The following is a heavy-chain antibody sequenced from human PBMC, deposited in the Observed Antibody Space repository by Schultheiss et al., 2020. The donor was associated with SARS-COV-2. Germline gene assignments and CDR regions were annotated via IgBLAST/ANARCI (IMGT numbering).Heavy chain of an antibody. CDR1: GFTFSSYA. J-gene: IGHJ6*03. CDR2: ISGSGGST. V-gene: IGHV3-23*01. Sequence: GGSLRLSCAASGFTFSSYAMSWVSQAPGKGLEWVSAISGSGGSTYYADSVKGRFTISRDNSKNTLYLQMNSLRAEDTAVYYCAKAVVPAGSYYYYYYMDVWGKGTTVTVSS. D-gene: IGHD2-2*01. CDR3: AKAVVPAGSYYYYYYMDV.